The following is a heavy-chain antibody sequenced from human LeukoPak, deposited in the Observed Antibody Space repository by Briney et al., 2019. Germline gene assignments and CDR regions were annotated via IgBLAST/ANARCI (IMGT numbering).Heavy chain of an antibody. J-gene: IGHJ6*02. V-gene: IGHV3-48*03. Sequence: GGSLRLSCAASGFTFSSYEMNWVRQAPGKGLEWVSYISSSGSTIYYADSVKGRLTISRDNAKNSLYLQMNSLRAEDTAVYYCARESYDFWSSYPSMDVWGQGTTVTVSS. CDR1: GFTFSSYE. D-gene: IGHD3-3*01. CDR3: ARESYDFWSSYPSMDV. CDR2: ISSSGSTI.